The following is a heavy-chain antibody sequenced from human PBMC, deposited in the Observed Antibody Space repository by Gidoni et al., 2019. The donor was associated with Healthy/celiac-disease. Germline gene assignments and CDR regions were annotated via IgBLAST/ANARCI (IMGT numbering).Heavy chain of an antibody. CDR1: GFASSSYS. CDR3: ARGGAHFSGGSCYYYGMDV. D-gene: IGHD2-15*01. Sequence: EVQLVESGGGLVKPGGSLRVSCAASGFASSSYSMNWVRQAPGKGLECVSSISSSSSYIYYADSVKRRFTISRDNAKYSLYLQMNSLRADDTAVYYCARGGAHFSGGSCYYYGMDVWGQGTTVTVSS. V-gene: IGHV3-21*01. J-gene: IGHJ6*02. CDR2: ISSSSSYI.